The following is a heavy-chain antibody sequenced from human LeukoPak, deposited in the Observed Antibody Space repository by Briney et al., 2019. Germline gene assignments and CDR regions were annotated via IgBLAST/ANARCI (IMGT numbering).Heavy chain of an antibody. Sequence: GGSLRLSCAASGFTFSSHAMHWVRQAPGKGLEYVSAISSNGGSTYYANSVKGRFTISRDNSKNTLYLQMGSLRAEDMAVYYCARGSSGWYNWFDPWGQGTLVTVSS. V-gene: IGHV3-64*01. J-gene: IGHJ5*02. D-gene: IGHD6-19*01. CDR3: ARGSSGWYNWFDP. CDR2: ISSNGGST. CDR1: GFTFSSHA.